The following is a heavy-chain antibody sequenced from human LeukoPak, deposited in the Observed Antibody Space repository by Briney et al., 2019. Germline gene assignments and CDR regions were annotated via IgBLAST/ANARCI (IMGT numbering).Heavy chain of an antibody. CDR1: GFTFSSYA. Sequence: GGSLRLSCTASGFTFSSYAMYWVRQAPGKGLEWVSGISGSGGSAHYADSVKGRFTISRDNSQNTVYLQMNSLRAEDTAVYYCGKTTTGYSSGRNPAWPVDYWGQGTLVTVSS. V-gene: IGHV3-23*01. CDR3: GKTTTGYSSGRNPAWPVDY. J-gene: IGHJ4*02. D-gene: IGHD6-19*01. CDR2: ISGSGGSA.